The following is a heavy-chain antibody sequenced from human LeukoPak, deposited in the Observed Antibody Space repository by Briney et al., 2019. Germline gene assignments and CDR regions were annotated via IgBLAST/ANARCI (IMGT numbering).Heavy chain of an antibody. CDR3: ASVHTSGFARTEVDY. J-gene: IGHJ4*02. CDR1: GGSFSGYY. D-gene: IGHD1-1*01. CDR2: INHSGST. V-gene: IGHV4-34*01. Sequence: SETLSLTCAVYGGSFSGYYWSWIRQPPGKGLEWIGEINHSGSTNYNPSLKSRVTISVDTSKNQFSLKLSSVTAADTAVYYCASVHTSGFARTEVDYWGQGTLVTVSS.